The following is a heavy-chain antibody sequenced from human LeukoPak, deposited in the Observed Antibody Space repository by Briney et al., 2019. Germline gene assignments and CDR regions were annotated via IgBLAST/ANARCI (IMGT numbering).Heavy chain of an antibody. CDR2: ISSSSSYI. J-gene: IGHJ4*02. CDR3: ARDRIVGARLFDY. Sequence: GGSLRLSCAASGFTFSSYSMNWVRQAPGKGLECVSSISSSSSYIYYADSVKGRFTISRDNAKNSLYLQMNSLRAEDTAVYYCARDRIVGARLFDYWGQGTLVTVSS. D-gene: IGHD1-26*01. CDR1: GFTFSSYS. V-gene: IGHV3-21*01.